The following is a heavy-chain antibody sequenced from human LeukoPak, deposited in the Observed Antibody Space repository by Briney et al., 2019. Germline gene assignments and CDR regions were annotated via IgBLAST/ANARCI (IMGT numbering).Heavy chain of an antibody. CDR1: GFTFSSYW. J-gene: IGHJ4*02. V-gene: IGHV3-7*01. CDR2: IKQDGSEK. CDR3: ARVARQLTGY. Sequence: PGGSLRLSCAASGFTFSSYWISWVRQAPGKGLEWVANIKQDGSEKYYVDSVKGRFTISRDNAKRSLFLQMNSLRVEDTAIYYCARVARQLTGYWGQGTLVTVSS. D-gene: IGHD3-9*01.